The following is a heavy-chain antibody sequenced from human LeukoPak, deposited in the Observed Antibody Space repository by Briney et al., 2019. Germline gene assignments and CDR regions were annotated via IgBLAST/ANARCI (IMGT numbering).Heavy chain of an antibody. V-gene: IGHV3-23*01. CDR3: AKDGVSYSSSPYYFDY. CDR2: ISGSGGST. J-gene: IGHJ4*02. Sequence: GGSLRLSCAASGFTFSSYAMSWVRQAPGKGLEWVPAISGSGGSTYYAGSVKGRFTISRDNSKNTLYLQMNSLRAEDTAVYYCAKDGVSYSSSPYYFDYWGQGTLVTVSS. CDR1: GFTFSSYA. D-gene: IGHD6-13*01.